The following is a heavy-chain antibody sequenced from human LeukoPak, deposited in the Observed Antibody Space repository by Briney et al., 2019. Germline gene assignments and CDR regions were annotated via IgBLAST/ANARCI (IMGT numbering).Heavy chain of an antibody. D-gene: IGHD6-19*01. CDR3: AKLDSSGCYRGYFDY. CDR2: ISGSGGST. J-gene: IGHJ4*02. CDR1: GFTFSSYA. Sequence: PGGSLRLSCAASGFTFSSYAMSWVRQAPGKGLEWVSAISGSGGSTYYADSVKGRFTISRDNSKNTLYLQMNSLRAEDTAVYYCAKLDSSGCYRGYFDYWGQGTLVTVSS. V-gene: IGHV3-23*01.